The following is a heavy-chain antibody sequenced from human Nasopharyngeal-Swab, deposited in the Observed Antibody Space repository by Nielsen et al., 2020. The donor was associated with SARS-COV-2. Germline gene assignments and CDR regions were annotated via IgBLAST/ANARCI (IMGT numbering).Heavy chain of an antibody. D-gene: IGHD1-26*01. V-gene: IGHV1-46*01. CDR2: INPSGGST. Sequence: ASVKVSCKASGYTFTSYYMHWVRQAPGQGLEWMGIINPSGGSTSYAQKFQGRVTMTRDTSTSTVYMELSSLRSEDPAVYYCARVGWGDPPSGSYSYYYYGMDVWGQGTTVTVSS. J-gene: IGHJ6*02. CDR3: ARVGWGDPPSGSYSYYYYGMDV. CDR1: GYTFTSYY.